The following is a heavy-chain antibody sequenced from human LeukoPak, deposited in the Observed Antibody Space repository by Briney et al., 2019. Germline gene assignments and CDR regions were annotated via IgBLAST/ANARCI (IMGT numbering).Heavy chain of an antibody. CDR3: AKDRYPGYSYGHFDH. CDR1: GFTFDDYA. CDR2: ISWNSGSI. Sequence: GRSLRLSCAASGFTFDDYAMHWVRQAPGKGLEWVSGISWNSGSIGYADSVKGRFTISRDNAKNSLYLQMNSLRAEDTALYYCAKDRYPGYSYGHFDHWGQGTLVTVSS. J-gene: IGHJ4*02. D-gene: IGHD5-18*01. V-gene: IGHV3-9*01.